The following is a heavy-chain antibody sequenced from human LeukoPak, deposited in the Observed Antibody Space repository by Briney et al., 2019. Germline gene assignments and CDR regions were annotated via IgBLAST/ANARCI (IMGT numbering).Heavy chain of an antibody. V-gene: IGHV3-23*01. CDR2: ISGSGGST. CDR3: ATQALPRGYSYGYDIPSDY. D-gene: IGHD5-18*01. J-gene: IGHJ4*02. Sequence: HPGGSLRLSCAASGFTFSSYAMSWVRQAPGKGLEWVSAISGSGGSTYYADSVKGRFTISRDNSKNTLYLQMNSLRAEDTAVYYRATQALPRGYSYGYDIPSDYWGQGTLVTVSS. CDR1: GFTFSSYA.